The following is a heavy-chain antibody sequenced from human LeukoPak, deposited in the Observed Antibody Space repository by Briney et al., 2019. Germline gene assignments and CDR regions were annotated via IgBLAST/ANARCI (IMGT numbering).Heavy chain of an antibody. CDR2: ILASGAT. V-gene: IGHV3-23*01. CDR1: GFTFSNYA. Sequence: GGSLRLSCAASGFTFSNYAMNWVRQAPGKGLEWVSAILASGATYYADPVKGRFTISRDNSKNTQYLQMNSLRVDDTAIYYCAKDRGPDNGWNFDYWGQGTLVIVSS. D-gene: IGHD6-19*01. CDR3: AKDRGPDNGWNFDY. J-gene: IGHJ4*01.